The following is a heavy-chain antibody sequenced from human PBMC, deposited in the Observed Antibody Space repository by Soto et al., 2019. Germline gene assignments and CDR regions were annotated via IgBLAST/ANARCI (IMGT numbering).Heavy chain of an antibody. CDR3: VKDRSRTTGLPDY. CDR1: GFTFSSSG. J-gene: IGHJ4*02. Sequence: QVQLVESGGGVVQPGRSLRLSCVASGFTFSSSGMHWVRQAPGKGLDWVAYISFHGSEKHYADSVKGRFTISRDNSKNTLYLQMNSLRAEDTAVYHCVKDRSRTTGLPDYWGQGTLVTVSA. D-gene: IGHD1-26*01. V-gene: IGHV3-30*18. CDR2: ISFHGSEK.